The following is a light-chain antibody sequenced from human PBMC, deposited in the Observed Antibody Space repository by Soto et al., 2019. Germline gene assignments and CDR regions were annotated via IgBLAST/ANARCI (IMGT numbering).Light chain of an antibody. V-gene: IGKV1-5*03. CDR3: QQYNVHSPWT. CDR1: QSVSTW. J-gene: IGKJ1*01. Sequence: DIQMTQSPSTLSASVGDRVTITCRASQSVSTWLAWYQQKPGKAPHLLIFKASTLESGVPSRFSGSGYGTEFTLTITSLQPDDFATYYCQQYNVHSPWTFGQGTKVEIK. CDR2: KAS.